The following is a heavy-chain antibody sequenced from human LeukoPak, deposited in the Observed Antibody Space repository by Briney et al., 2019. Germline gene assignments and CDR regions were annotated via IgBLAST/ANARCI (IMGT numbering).Heavy chain of an antibody. D-gene: IGHD3-3*01. CDR1: GFTFDDYA. V-gene: IGHV3-43*02. CDR3: AKDIRDYDFWSGYFDY. Sequence: GGSLRLSCAASGFTFDDYAMHWVREAPGKGLEWVSLISGDGGSTYYADSVKGRFTISRDNSKNSLYLQMNSLRTEDTALYYCAKDIRDYDFWSGYFDYWGQGTLVTVSA. CDR2: ISGDGGST. J-gene: IGHJ4*02.